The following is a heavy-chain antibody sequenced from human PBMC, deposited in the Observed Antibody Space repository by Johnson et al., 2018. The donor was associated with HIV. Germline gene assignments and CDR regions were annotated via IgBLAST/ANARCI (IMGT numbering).Heavy chain of an antibody. CDR3: ARGVSSGYYSNAVDV. D-gene: IGHD3-22*01. Sequence: VQLVESGGGLVQPGGSLRLSCAASGFSVSSKYMSWVRQAPGKGLEWVSVIYSGGSTFYADSVKGRFTISRDSAKNSLYLQMNSLRAEDTALYYCARGVSSGYYSNAVDVWGQGTMATVSS. V-gene: IGHV3-66*01. J-gene: IGHJ3*01. CDR1: GFSVSSKY. CDR2: IYSGGST.